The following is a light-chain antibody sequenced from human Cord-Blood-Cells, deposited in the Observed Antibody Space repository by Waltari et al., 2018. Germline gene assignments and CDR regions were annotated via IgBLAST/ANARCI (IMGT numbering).Light chain of an antibody. Sequence: NFMLTQPHSVSESPGKTVTISCTRRSGSIASNDEQWYQQRPGSSPTTVIYEDNQRPSGVPDRFSGSIDSSSNSASLTISGLKTEDEADYYCQSYDSSNWVFGGGTKLTVL. V-gene: IGLV6-57*01. CDR2: EDN. J-gene: IGLJ3*02. CDR3: QSYDSSNWV. CDR1: SGSIASND.